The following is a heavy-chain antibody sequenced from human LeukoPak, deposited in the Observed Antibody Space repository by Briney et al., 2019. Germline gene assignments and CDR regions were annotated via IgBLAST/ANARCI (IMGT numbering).Heavy chain of an antibody. CDR1: GFTFSSYS. CDR3: ARLQVTRVSGHFDY. CDR2: ISSSSSYI. V-gene: IGHV3-21*01. D-gene: IGHD2-21*02. J-gene: IGHJ4*02. Sequence: KAGGSLRLSCAASGFTFSSYSMNWVRQAPGKGLEWVSSISSSSSYIYYADSVKGRFTISRDNAKNSLYLQMNSLRAEDTAVYYCARLQVTRVSGHFDYWGQGTLVTVSS.